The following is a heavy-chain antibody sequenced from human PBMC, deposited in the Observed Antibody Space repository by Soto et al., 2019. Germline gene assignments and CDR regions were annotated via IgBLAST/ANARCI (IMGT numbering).Heavy chain of an antibody. V-gene: IGHV3-30*18. CDR3: AKDKVPYYDFWSGQRWFDP. Sequence: GGSLRLSCLASGFTFSIYGKHWVRQTPGKGLEWVAVISNDGNKKYYVESVEGRCSISRDNSKDTVYLQMNNVRPEDTATYYCAKDKVPYYDFWSGQRWFDPWGQGTQVTV. D-gene: IGHD3-3*01. CDR1: GFTFSIYG. J-gene: IGHJ5*02. CDR2: ISNDGNKK.